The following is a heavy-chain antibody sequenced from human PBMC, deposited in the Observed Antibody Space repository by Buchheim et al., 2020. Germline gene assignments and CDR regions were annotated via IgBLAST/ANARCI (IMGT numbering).Heavy chain of an antibody. CDR1: GFTFSSYE. CDR2: INSGGGTK. Sequence: EVQRVESGGGLVQPGGSLRLSCAASGFTFSSYEMNWVRQAPGKGLEWVSYINSGGGTKFYADSVKGRFTISRDNAKNSLYLQMNSLRAEDTAVYYCARVSGWYLDYWGQGTL. J-gene: IGHJ4*02. CDR3: ARVSGWYLDY. V-gene: IGHV3-48*03. D-gene: IGHD6-19*01.